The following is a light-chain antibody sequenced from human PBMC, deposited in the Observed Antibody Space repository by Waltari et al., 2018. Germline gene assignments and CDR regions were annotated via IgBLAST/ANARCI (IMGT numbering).Light chain of an antibody. CDR3: QHYVRLPAT. CDR1: QSVGPS. J-gene: IGKJ1*01. V-gene: IGKV3-20*01. CDR2: GTF. Sequence: GEKATLACRSSQSVGPSLAWYQQKRGQAPRLLIYGTFSRATGIPDRFSGSGSGTDFSLTISRLEPEDYAVYYCQHYVRLPATFGQGTKVEIK.